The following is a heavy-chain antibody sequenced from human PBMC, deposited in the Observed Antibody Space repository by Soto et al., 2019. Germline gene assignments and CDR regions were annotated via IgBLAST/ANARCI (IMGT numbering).Heavy chain of an antibody. CDR3: AKDHHYCSNVHTVCNYFDY. CDR1: GFTFSTYG. Sequence: GGSLRLSCATSGFTFSTYGMHWVRQAPGKGLEWVAAFSSDGSTEYYADSVKGRFTISRDSSENTLYLQMNSLRAEDTAVYHCAKDHHYCSNVHTVCNYFDYWGQGNLVTVSS. J-gene: IGHJ4*02. V-gene: IGHV3-30*18. CDR2: FSSDGSTE. D-gene: IGHD2-8*01.